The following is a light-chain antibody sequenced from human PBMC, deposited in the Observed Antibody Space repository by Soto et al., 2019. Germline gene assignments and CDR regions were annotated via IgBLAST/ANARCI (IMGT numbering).Light chain of an antibody. CDR2: ATS. J-gene: IGKJ3*01. Sequence: DIQITQSPSSLSASVGDSVTITCRASQNVNRFLHWYQQRPGKAPKLLIYATSTLQTGVPSRFTGSGFGTEFTLTISSLQPEDFGTYFCQQSYFSQFTFGPGTKVDIK. CDR1: QNVNRF. CDR3: QQSYFSQFT. V-gene: IGKV1-39*01.